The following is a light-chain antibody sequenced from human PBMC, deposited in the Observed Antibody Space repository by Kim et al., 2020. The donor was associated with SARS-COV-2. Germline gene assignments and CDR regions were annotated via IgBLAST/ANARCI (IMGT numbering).Light chain of an antibody. CDR3: AAWDDSLNGWV. J-gene: IGLJ3*02. V-gene: IGLV1-44*01. CDR2: SNN. Sequence: QSVLTQPPSASGTPGQRVTISCSGSSSNIGSNTVNWYLQLPGTAPKLLIYSNNQRPSGVPDRFSGSKSGTSASLAISGLQSEDEADYYCAAWDDSLNGWVFGGGTQLTVL. CDR1: SSNIGSNT.